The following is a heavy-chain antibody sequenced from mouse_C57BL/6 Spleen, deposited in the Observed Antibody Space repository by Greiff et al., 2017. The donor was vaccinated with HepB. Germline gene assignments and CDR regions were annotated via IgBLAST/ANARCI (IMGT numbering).Heavy chain of an antibody. D-gene: IGHD1-1*01. Sequence: QVQLQQPRAELGMPGASVKLSCKASGNTFTTYWMHGVKQRPGKGLEWIGEIDPSDSYTNYNQKFKGKSTLTVDKSSSTAYMQLSSLTSEDSVVYYCASEKVLPRYIDVCCTGTTVIVSS. J-gene: IGHJ1*03. CDR1: GNTFTTYW. CDR2: IDPSDSYT. CDR3: ASEKVLPRYIDV. V-gene: IGHV1-69*01.